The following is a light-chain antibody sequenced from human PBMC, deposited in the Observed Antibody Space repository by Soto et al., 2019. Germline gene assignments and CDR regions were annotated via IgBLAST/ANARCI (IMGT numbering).Light chain of an antibody. J-gene: IGLJ2*01. Sequence: HSALTQPPSASGSPGQSVTISCTGTSSDVGGYNYVSWYQQHPGKAPKLMISDVSERPSGVPDRFSGSKSGNTASLTVSGLQAEDEADYYCSSYGGSNNLIFGGGTKVTVL. V-gene: IGLV2-8*01. CDR2: DVS. CDR1: SSDVGGYNY. CDR3: SSYGGSNNLI.